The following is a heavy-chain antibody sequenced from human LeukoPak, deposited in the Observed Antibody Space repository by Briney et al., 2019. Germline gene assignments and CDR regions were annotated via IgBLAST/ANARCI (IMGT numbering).Heavy chain of an antibody. Sequence: GGSLRLSCAASGFTFSSYAMSWVRQAPGKGLEWVSAISGSGGSTYYADSVKGRFTISRDNSKNTLYLQMNSLRAEDTAVYYCAKQPSAAAGLGASYYFDYWGQGTLVTVSS. D-gene: IGHD3-16*01. V-gene: IGHV3-23*01. CDR3: AKQPSAAAGLGASYYFDY. CDR2: ISGSGGST. CDR1: GFTFSSYA. J-gene: IGHJ4*02.